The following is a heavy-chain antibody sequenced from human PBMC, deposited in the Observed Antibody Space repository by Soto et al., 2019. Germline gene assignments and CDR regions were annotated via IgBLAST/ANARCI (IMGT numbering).Heavy chain of an antibody. CDR3: ATQFERWLQDHFFDY. V-gene: IGHV3-48*03. Sequence: LRLSCAASGFTFSSYEMNWVRQAPGKGLEWVSYISSSGSTIYYADSVKGRFTISRDNAKNSLYLQMNSLRAEDTAVYYCATQFERWLQDHFFDYWGQGTLVTVSS. CDR2: ISSSGSTI. CDR1: GFTFSSYE. J-gene: IGHJ4*02. D-gene: IGHD5-12*01.